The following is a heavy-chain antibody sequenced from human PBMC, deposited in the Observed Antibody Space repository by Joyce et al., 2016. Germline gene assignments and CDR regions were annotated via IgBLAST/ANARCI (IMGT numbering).Heavy chain of an antibody. CDR1: GFTFISYG. CDR2: IWYDGSNK. Sequence: QVQLVESGGGVVQPGRSLRLSCAASGFTFISYGMHWVHQAPGKGLEWVAVIWYDGSNKYYADSMKGRFTISRDNSKNTLYLQMNSLRAEDTAVYYCARDPMIVVAPGAFDIWGQGTMVTVSS. D-gene: IGHD3-22*01. V-gene: IGHV3-33*01. CDR3: ARDPMIVVAPGAFDI. J-gene: IGHJ3*02.